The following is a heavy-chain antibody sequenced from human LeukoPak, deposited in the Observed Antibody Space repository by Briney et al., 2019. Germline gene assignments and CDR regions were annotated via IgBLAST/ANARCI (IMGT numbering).Heavy chain of an antibody. CDR1: GFTFNRHW. CDR2: IKQDGSDQ. J-gene: IGHJ4*02. CDR3: ARKAYDSDCFDF. D-gene: IGHD2-21*01. Sequence: PGGSLRLSCAASGFTFNRHWMAWVRQAPGKGLEWVGNIKQDGSDQYYVGSVKGRFTISRDNAKNSLYMQMNNLRDEDTAVYYCARKAYDSDCFDFWGQGTLVTVSS. V-gene: IGHV3-7*04.